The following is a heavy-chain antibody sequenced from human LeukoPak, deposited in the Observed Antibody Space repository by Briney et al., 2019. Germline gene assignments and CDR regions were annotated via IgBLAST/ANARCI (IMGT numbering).Heavy chain of an antibody. CDR2: IYHTGST. V-gene: IGHV4-59*02. J-gene: IGHJ4*02. Sequence: PSETLSLTCTISGGSVSDYYWSWIRQSPGKGLEWIGYIYHTGSTSYSPSLKSRVTISADTSQNQFSLKLSSVTAADTAVYYCAREGGEGYYFDYWGQGTLVTVSS. CDR3: AREGGEGYYFDY. D-gene: IGHD3-10*01. CDR1: GGSVSDYY.